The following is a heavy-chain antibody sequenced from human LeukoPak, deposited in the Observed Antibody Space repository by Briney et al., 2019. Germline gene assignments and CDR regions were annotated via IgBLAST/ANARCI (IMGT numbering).Heavy chain of an antibody. CDR3: AKDLGGSATTV. D-gene: IGHD2-2*01. J-gene: IGHJ4*02. V-gene: IGHV3-9*01. Sequence: SLRLSCAASGFTFEDHVMHWVRQAPGKGLEWVSSISWSGDRMGYADAVKGRFTISRENAKNSLFLQMNSLRVEDTALHYCAKDLGGSATTVWGQGTLVTVSS. CDR1: GFTFEDHV. CDR2: ISWSGDRM.